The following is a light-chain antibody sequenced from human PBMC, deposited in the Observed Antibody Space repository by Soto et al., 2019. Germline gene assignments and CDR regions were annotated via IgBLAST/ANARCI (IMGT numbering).Light chain of an antibody. V-gene: IGKV1-5*03. CDR1: QSISSW. Sequence: IQMTRSPSTLSASVGARGTITCRASQSISSWLAWYQQKPGKAPKLLIYKASSLESGVPSRFSGSGSGTEFTLTISSLQPDDFATYYCQQYNTYWTFGQGTKVDI. J-gene: IGKJ1*01. CDR3: QQYNTYWT. CDR2: KAS.